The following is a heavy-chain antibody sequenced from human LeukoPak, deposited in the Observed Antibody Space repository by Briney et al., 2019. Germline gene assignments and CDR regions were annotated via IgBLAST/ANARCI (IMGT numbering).Heavy chain of an antibody. J-gene: IGHJ5*02. CDR2: IYYSGST. D-gene: IGHD3-10*01. CDR1: GVSISSGGYY. CDR3: ASSQITINWFDP. V-gene: IGHV4-30-4*08. Sequence: PSEALSLTCTVSGVSISSGGYYWSWIRQHPGKGLEWTGYIYYSGSTYYNPSLKSRVTISVDTSKNQFSLKLSSVTAADTAVYYCASSQITINWFDPWGQGTLVTVSS.